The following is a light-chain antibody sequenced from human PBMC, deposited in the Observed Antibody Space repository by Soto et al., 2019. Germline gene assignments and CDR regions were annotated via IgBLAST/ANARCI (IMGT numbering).Light chain of an antibody. CDR1: QSVNNNY. V-gene: IGKV3-20*01. J-gene: IGKJ3*01. CDR2: GAS. CDR3: QQYGSSYT. Sequence: EIVLTQSPGTLSLSPGERATLSCRASQSVNNNYLAWYQQKPGQPPRLLIYGASSRAIGIPDRLSGGGSGTDFTLPISRLEPEVFAVYYWQQYGSSYTFGPGTKVDIK.